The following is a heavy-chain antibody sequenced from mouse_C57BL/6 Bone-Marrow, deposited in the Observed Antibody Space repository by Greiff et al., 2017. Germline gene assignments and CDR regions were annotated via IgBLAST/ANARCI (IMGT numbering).Heavy chain of an antibody. Sequence: EVQLQESGPGLVKPSQSLSLTCSVTGYSITSGYYWNWIRQFPGNKLEWMGYISYDGSNNYNPSLKNRISITRDTSKNQFFLKLNSVTTEDTATYYCAVANWDAEADYWGQGTTLTVSS. CDR1: GYSITSGYY. D-gene: IGHD4-1*01. J-gene: IGHJ2*01. CDR2: ISYDGSN. CDR3: AVANWDAEADY. V-gene: IGHV3-6*01.